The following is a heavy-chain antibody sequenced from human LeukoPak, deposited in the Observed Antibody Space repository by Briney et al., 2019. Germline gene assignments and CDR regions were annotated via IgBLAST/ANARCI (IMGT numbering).Heavy chain of an antibody. CDR3: ARHSAGMATPFDY. V-gene: IGHV4-59*08. D-gene: IGHD5-24*01. Sequence: SETLSLTCTVSGGSISSYYWSWIRQPPGKGLEWIGYIYYSGSTNYNPSLKSRVTISVDTSKNQFSLKLSSVTAADTAVYYCARHSAGMATPFDYWGQGTLVTVSS. J-gene: IGHJ4*02. CDR1: GGSISSYY. CDR2: IYYSGST.